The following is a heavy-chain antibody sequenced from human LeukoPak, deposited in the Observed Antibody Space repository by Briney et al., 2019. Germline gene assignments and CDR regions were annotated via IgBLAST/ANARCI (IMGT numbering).Heavy chain of an antibody. Sequence: GGSLRLSCAASGFTFSNAWMNWVRQAPGTGLEWVGRIKSKTDGGTTDYAAPVKGRFTISRDDSKNTLYLQMNSLKTEDTAVYYCTTDRTVYYYDSSGYYSRRGFDYWGQGTLVTVSS. D-gene: IGHD3-22*01. CDR1: GFTFSNAW. V-gene: IGHV3-15*07. J-gene: IGHJ4*02. CDR2: IKSKTDGGTT. CDR3: TTDRTVYYYDSSGYYSRRGFDY.